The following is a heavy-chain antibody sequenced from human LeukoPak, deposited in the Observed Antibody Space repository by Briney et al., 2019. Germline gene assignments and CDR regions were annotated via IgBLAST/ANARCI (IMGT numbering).Heavy chain of an antibody. V-gene: IGHV1-2*02. D-gene: IGHD3-22*01. J-gene: IGHJ3*02. CDR3: AVTPLYYYDSSGYSGDHAFDI. CDR1: GYTFTGYY. Sequence: GASVKVSCKASGYTFTGYYMHWVRQAPGQGLEWMGWINPNSGGTNYAQKFQGRVTMTRDTSISTAYMELSRLRSDDTAVYYCAVTPLYYYDSSGYSGDHAFDIWGQGTMVTVSS. CDR2: INPNSGGT.